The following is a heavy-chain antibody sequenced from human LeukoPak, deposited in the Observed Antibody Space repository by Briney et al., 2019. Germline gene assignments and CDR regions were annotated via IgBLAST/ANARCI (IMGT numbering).Heavy chain of an antibody. CDR1: GYSSTSYW. CDR3: ARARIRGEESAYYYYYYGMDV. D-gene: IGHD3-10*01. Sequence: GESLKISCKGSGYSSTSYWIGWVRQMPGKGLEWVGIIYPGDSDTRYSPSFQGQVTVSADKSISTAYLQWSSLKASDTAVYYCARARIRGEESAYYYYYYGMDVWGQGTTVTVSS. J-gene: IGHJ6*02. CDR2: IYPGDSDT. V-gene: IGHV5-51*01.